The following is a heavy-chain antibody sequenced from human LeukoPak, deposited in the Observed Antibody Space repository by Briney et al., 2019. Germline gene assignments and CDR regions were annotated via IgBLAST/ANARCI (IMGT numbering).Heavy chain of an antibody. CDR2: ISNTGGRT. V-gene: IGHV3-23*01. D-gene: IGHD3-3*01. J-gene: IGHJ5*02. Sequence: GGSLRLSCAASGFTFSDSAVSWVRHSPGEGLKWVSSISNTGGRTYYADSVKGRFTITRDNSRNTVNLQMNSLRAGDTARYYCAKGGQDFDFWRFDLWGQGILVIVSS. CDR3: AKGGQDFDFWRFDL. CDR1: GFTFSDSA.